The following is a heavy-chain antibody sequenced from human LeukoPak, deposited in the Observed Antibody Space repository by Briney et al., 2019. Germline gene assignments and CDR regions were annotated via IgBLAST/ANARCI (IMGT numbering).Heavy chain of an antibody. V-gene: IGHV3-33*01. CDR2: IWHDGSNK. Sequence: TGGSLRLSCAASGFTFSHYGIHWVRQAPGKGLEWVAVIWHDGSNKFHADSLKGRFTISRDNSKNTLYLQMNSLRAEDTAVYYCARGYYDSRAYFHDYYGVDVRGQGTTVTVSS. D-gene: IGHD3-22*01. CDR1: GFTFSHYG. J-gene: IGHJ6*02. CDR3: ARGYYDSRAYFHDYYGVDV.